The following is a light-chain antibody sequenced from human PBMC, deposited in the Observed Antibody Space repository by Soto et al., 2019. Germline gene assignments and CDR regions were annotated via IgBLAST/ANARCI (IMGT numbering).Light chain of an antibody. Sequence: QSVLTQPPSVSGAPGQRVTISCTGSRSNIGAGYAVHWYQQLPGTAPKLLIYDNTNRPSGVPDRFSASESGTSDSLAITGLQAEDEADYYCQSYDTSLGASVFGGGTKLTVL. CDR2: DNT. J-gene: IGLJ2*01. CDR1: RSNIGAGYA. V-gene: IGLV1-40*01. CDR3: QSYDTSLGASV.